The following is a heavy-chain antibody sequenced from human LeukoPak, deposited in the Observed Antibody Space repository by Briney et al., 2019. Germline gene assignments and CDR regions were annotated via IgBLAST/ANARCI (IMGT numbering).Heavy chain of an antibody. D-gene: IGHD2-15*01. Sequence: SQTLSLTCAISGDSVSSNSAAWNWIRQSPSRGLEWLGRTYYRSKWYNDYAVSVKSRITINPDTSKNQFSLQLNSVTPEDTAVYYCAREPDLRYCSGGSCYVTWFDPWGQGTPVTVSS. CDR1: GDSVSSNSAA. V-gene: IGHV6-1*01. J-gene: IGHJ5*02. CDR3: AREPDLRYCSGGSCYVTWFDP. CDR2: TYYRSKWYN.